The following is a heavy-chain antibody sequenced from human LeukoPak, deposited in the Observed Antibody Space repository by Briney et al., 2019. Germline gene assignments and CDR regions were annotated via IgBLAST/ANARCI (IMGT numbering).Heavy chain of an antibody. J-gene: IGHJ4*02. CDR3: ARDSSGYYYEGDY. D-gene: IGHD3-22*01. Sequence: VASVKVSCKASGYSFTVDYIHWVRQAPGQGLEWMGWISPNTGDTIYAQKFLGRVTMTRDTSISTVYMELSRLRSDDTAVYYCARDSSGYYYEGDYWGQGTLVTVSS. V-gene: IGHV1-2*02. CDR1: GYSFTVDY. CDR2: ISPNTGDT.